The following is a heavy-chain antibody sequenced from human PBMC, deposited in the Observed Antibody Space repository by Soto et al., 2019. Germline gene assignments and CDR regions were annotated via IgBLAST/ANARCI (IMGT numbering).Heavy chain of an antibody. V-gene: IGHV3-30*18. J-gene: IGHJ4*02. Sequence: QVQLVESGGGVVQPGRSLRLSCAASGFTFSSYGMHWVRQAPGKGLEWVAVISYDGSNKYYADSVKGRFTISRDNSKNTLYLQMNSLRAEDTAVYYCAKDGSYYDPGLLAYWGQGTLVTVSS. CDR3: AKDGSYYDPGLLAY. CDR2: ISYDGSNK. CDR1: GFTFSSYG. D-gene: IGHD3-22*01.